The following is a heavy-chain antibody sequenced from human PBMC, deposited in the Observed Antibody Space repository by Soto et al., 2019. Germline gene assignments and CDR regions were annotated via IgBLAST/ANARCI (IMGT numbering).Heavy chain of an antibody. V-gene: IGHV3-21*01. Sequence: QAPGKWLEWVSSISSSSSYIYYADSVKGRFTISRDNAKNSLYLQMNSLRAEDTAVYYCARGLFYYDSSGYLGYWGQGTLVTVSS. D-gene: IGHD3-22*01. CDR3: ARGLFYYDSSGYLGY. CDR2: ISSSSSYI. J-gene: IGHJ4*02.